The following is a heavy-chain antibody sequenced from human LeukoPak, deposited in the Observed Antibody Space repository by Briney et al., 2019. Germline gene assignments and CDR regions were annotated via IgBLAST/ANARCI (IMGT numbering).Heavy chain of an antibody. CDR2: ITAYNGNT. J-gene: IGHJ3*02. Sequence: ASVTVSRKTSGYTFITYGISWVRQAPGQGLEWMGWITAYNGNTKYAQKLQDRVTMTTDTSTSTAYMELRSLRSDDTAVYYCARVNYDILTGYYIPHAFDIWGQGTMVTVSS. CDR3: ARVNYDILTGYYIPHAFDI. D-gene: IGHD3-9*01. CDR1: GYTFITYG. V-gene: IGHV1-18*01.